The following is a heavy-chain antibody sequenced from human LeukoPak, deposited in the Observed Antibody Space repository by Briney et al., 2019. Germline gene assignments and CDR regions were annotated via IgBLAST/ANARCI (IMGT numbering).Heavy chain of an antibody. CDR2: IYPGDSDT. Sequence: GESLKISCKCSGYRFSTYWIAWVRQMPGKGLEWMGIIYPGDSDTRYSPSFQGQVTISADKSVNTAYLQWSSLKASDTTMYYCARTNITSYYDSRGYDAFDVWGQGTMVTVYS. J-gene: IGHJ3*01. D-gene: IGHD3-22*01. CDR1: GYRFSTYW. CDR3: ARTNITSYYDSRGYDAFDV. V-gene: IGHV5-51*01.